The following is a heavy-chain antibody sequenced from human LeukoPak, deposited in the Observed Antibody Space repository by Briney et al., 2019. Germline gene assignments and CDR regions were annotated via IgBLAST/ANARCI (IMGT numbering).Heavy chain of an antibody. V-gene: IGHV1-58*01. J-gene: IGHJ4*02. CDR2: IVVGSGNT. CDR3: AASPDYYDSSGYSYYFDY. Sequence: SVKVSCKASGFTFTSSAVQWVRQARGQRLEWIGWIVVGSGNTNYAQKLQERVTITRDMSTSTAYMELSSLRSEDTAVYYCAASPDYYDSSGYSYYFDYWGQGTLVTVSS. D-gene: IGHD3-22*01. CDR1: GFTFTSSA.